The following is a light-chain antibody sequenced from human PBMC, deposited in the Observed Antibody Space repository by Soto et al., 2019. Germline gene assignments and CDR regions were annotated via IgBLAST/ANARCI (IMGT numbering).Light chain of an antibody. CDR2: SAF. Sequence: DIPVTQSPSSLSASVGDRVTMSCRASLDIGTFLSWYQMKPGKAPRLLIFSAFSLQSGVSSRFSGSGSATHFTLTIRNLQPEDFATYFCQQTFSPPLIFGGGTNVDI. J-gene: IGKJ4*01. CDR1: LDIGTF. CDR3: QQTFSPPLI. V-gene: IGKV1-39*01.